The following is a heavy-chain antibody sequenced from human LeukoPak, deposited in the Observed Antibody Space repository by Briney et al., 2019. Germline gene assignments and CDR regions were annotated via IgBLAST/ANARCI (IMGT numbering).Heavy chain of an antibody. V-gene: IGHV3-33*01. CDR2: IYYDGSNK. D-gene: IGHD2-2*01. J-gene: IGHJ4*02. CDR1: GFTFRNYG. Sequence: GGSLRLSCAASGFTFRNYGMHWVRQAPGKGLEWVAVIYYDGSNKYYADSVKGQFTISRDNSKNTLYLQINSVRADDTAVHYCARDIRSIYFDLWGQGTLVTVSS. CDR3: ARDIRSIYFDL.